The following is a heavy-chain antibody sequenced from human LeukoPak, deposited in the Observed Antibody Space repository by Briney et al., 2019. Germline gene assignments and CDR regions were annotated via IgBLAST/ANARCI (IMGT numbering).Heavy chain of an antibody. J-gene: IGHJ4*02. Sequence: ASVKVSCKASGYTFTSYAMNWVRQAPGQGLEWMGWINPNSGGTNYAQKSQGRVTMTRDTSISTAYMELSRLRSDDTAVYYCARDYCTNGVCSDYWGQGTLVTVSS. CDR1: GYTFTSYA. CDR3: ARDYCTNGVCSDY. V-gene: IGHV1-2*02. D-gene: IGHD2-8*01. CDR2: INPNSGGT.